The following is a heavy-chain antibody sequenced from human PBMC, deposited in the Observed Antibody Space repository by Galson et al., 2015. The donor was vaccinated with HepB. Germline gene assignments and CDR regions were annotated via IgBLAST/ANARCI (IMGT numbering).Heavy chain of an antibody. CDR2: ISYDGSST. Sequence: SLRLSCAASGFTFSSSGMHWVRQAPGKGLEWVTFISYDGSSTYYADSVKGRFSISRDNSKSTLYLQMNSLRAEDTAVFYCAKDMASGHCSGTSCLVYGMDVWGQGTTVTVSS. CDR3: AKDMASGHCSGTSCLVYGMDV. D-gene: IGHD2-2*01. J-gene: IGHJ6*02. CDR1: GFTFSSSG. V-gene: IGHV3-30*18.